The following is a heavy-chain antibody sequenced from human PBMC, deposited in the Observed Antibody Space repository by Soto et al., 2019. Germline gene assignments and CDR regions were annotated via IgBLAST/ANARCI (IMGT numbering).Heavy chain of an antibody. V-gene: IGHV3-21*01. D-gene: IGHD6-19*01. J-gene: IGHJ3*02. Sequence: GGSLRLSCAASGFTFSSYSMNWVRQAPGKGLEWVSSISSSSSYIYYADSVKGRFTISRDNAKNSLYLQMNSLRAEDTAVYYCATGGVSAVAGTDAFDIWGQGTMVTVSS. CDR2: ISSSSSYI. CDR1: GFTFSSYS. CDR3: ATGGVSAVAGTDAFDI.